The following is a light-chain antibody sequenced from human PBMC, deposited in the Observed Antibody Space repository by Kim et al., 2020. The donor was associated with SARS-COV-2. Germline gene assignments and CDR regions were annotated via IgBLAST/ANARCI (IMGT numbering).Light chain of an antibody. Sequence: LAPGERATLSCRASQRVISNYLAWYQHMPGRAPRLLIYGASRRATGIPDRFSGSGSGTDFALTISRLEPEDCAVYYCQQYGDSPFSFGPGTKVDIK. CDR2: GAS. V-gene: IGKV3-20*01. J-gene: IGKJ3*01. CDR1: QRVISNY. CDR3: QQYGDSPFS.